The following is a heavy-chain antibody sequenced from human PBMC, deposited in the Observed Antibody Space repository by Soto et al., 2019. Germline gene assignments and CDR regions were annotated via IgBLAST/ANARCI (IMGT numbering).Heavy chain of an antibody. D-gene: IGHD3-3*01. CDR1: GYTFTSYG. CDR3: ARTPPPRYLLAWLPRIIPDY. V-gene: IGHV1-18*01. Sequence: GASVKVSCKASGYTFTSYGISWVRQAPGQGLEWMGWISAYNGNTNYAQKLQGRVTMTTDTSTSTAYMELRSLRSDDTAVYYCARTPPPRYLLAWLPRIIPDYWGQGTLVTVSP. J-gene: IGHJ4*02. CDR2: ISAYNGNT.